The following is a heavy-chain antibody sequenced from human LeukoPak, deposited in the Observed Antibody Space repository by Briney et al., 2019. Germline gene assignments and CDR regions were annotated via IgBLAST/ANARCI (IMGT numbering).Heavy chain of an antibody. CDR1: GGSFSGYY. D-gene: IGHD3-10*01. J-gene: IGHJ4*02. V-gene: IGHV4-34*01. CDR2: ISHSGST. CDR3: AGAYYPSGTHYTVWRLNYFDY. Sequence: PSETLSLTCAVYGGSFSGYYWSWIRQPPGKGLEWIGEISHSGSTNYNPSLNSRVTISIDTSKNYFSLRLSSLTAADTAVYYCAGAYYPSGTHYTVWRLNYFDYWGQGNLVTVST.